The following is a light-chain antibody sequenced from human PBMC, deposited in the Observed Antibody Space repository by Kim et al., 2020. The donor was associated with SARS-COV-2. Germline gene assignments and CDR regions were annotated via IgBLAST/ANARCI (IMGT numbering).Light chain of an antibody. CDR3: EQYYKWPPLT. CDR1: QSVTSN. Sequence: EIVMTQSPATLSVSPGERATLSCRASQSVTSNLAWYQQKPGRAPRLLIYGASIRATDIPARFSGSGSGTEFTLTISGLQSEDFAVYYCEQYYKWPPLTFGGGTKVDIK. CDR2: GAS. V-gene: IGKV3-15*01. J-gene: IGKJ4*01.